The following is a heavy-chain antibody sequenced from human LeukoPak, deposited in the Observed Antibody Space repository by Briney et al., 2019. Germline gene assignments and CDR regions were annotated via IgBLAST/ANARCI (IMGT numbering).Heavy chain of an antibody. D-gene: IGHD3-22*01. V-gene: IGHV4-4*07. J-gene: IGHJ4*02. Sequence: PSETLSLTCTVSGGSISSYYWSWIRQPAGKGLEWIGRIYTSGSTNHNPSLKSRVTMSVDTFKNQFSLKLSSVTAADTAVYYCAGGLLEKTYYYDSSGYDRPFDYWGQGTLVTVSS. CDR2: IYTSGST. CDR1: GGSISSYY. CDR3: AGGLLEKTYYYDSSGYDRPFDY.